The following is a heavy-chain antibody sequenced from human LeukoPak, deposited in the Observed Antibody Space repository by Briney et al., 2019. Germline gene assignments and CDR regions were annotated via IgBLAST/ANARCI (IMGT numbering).Heavy chain of an antibody. V-gene: IGHV3-20*01. D-gene: IGHD3-10*01. CDR2: INWNGGSA. J-gene: IGHJ4*02. CDR1: GFTFDDYG. Sequence: PGGSLRLSCAASGFTFDDYGMSWVRQAPGKGLEWVSGINWNGGSAGYADSVKGRFTISRDNAKNSLYLQMNSLRAEDTALYHCARVGGFGELGKNDYWGQGTLVTVSS. CDR3: ARVGGFGELGKNDY.